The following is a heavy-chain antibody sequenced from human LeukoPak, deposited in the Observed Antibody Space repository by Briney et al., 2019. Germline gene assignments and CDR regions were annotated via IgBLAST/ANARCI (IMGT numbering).Heavy chain of an antibody. CDR1: GFTFSSYG. CDR2: ISYDGSNK. J-gene: IGHJ3*02. CDR3: AKVMTRSGYHPAFDI. Sequence: SGGSLRLSCAASGFTFSSYGMHWVRQAPGKGLEWVAVISYDGSNKYYADSVKGRFTISRDNSKNTLFLQMSSLGAEDTAVYYCAKVMTRSGYHPAFDIWGQGTTVTVSS. V-gene: IGHV3-30*18. D-gene: IGHD3-22*01.